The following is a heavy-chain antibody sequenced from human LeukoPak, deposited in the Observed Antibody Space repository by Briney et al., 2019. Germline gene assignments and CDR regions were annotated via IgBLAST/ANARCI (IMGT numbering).Heavy chain of an antibody. CDR2: IYTSGST. CDR3: ASSTGSFTSSDAFDI. Sequence: SETLSLTCTVSGGSISSYYWSWIRQPAGKGLEWIGRIYTSGSTNYNPSLKSRVTISVDTSKNQFSLKLSSVTAADTAVYYCASSTGSFTSSDAFDIWGQGTMVTVSS. V-gene: IGHV4-4*07. CDR1: GGSISSYY. J-gene: IGHJ3*02. D-gene: IGHD2-2*01.